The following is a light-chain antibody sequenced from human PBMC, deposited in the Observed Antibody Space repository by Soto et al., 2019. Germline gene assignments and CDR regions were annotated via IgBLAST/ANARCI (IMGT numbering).Light chain of an antibody. J-gene: IGKJ4*02. V-gene: IGKV1-12*01. CDR1: QGISSR. CDR3: QHANSFHLT. Sequence: DIQMTQSPSSVSASVGDRDTITCRASQGISSRLAWYRQKPGKDPKLLIYTASSLQSGVPSRFSGSGSGTDFTPTISSLQPEDFSNYYCQHANSFHLTFGGGTKLEIK. CDR2: TAS.